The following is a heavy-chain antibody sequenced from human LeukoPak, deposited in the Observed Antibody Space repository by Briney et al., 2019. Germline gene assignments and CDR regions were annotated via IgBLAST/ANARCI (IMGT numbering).Heavy chain of an antibody. CDR1: GGSISSYY. V-gene: IGHV4-59*12. Sequence: SETLSLTCTVSGGSISSYYWSWIRQPPGKGLEWIGYIYYSGSTNYNPSLKSRVTISVDTSKNQFSLKLSSVTAADTAVYYCARGIFGVANNWFDPWGQGTLVTVSS. CDR2: IYYSGST. CDR3: ARGIFGVANNWFDP. D-gene: IGHD3-3*01. J-gene: IGHJ5*02.